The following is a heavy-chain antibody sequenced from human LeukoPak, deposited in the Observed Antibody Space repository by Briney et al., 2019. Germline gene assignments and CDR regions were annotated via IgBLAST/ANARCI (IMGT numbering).Heavy chain of an antibody. J-gene: IGHJ4*02. V-gene: IGHV3-23*01. CDR1: GFTFSSYA. Sequence: GGSLRLSCAASGFTFSSYAMSWVRQAPGKGLEWVSAISGSGGSTYYADSVKGRFTISRDNSKNTLCLQMNSLRAEDTAVYYCADKAAAGTEYYFDYWGQGTLVTVSS. CDR3: ADKAAAGTEYYFDY. D-gene: IGHD6-13*01. CDR2: ISGSGGST.